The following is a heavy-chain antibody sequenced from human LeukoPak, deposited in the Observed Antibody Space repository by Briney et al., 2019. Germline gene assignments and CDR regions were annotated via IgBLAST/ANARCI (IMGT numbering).Heavy chain of an antibody. V-gene: IGHV1-2*04. CDR2: INPNSGGT. Sequence: ASVKVSCKASGYTFTGYYMHWVRQAPGQGLEWMGWINPNSGGTNYAQKFQGWVTMTRDTSISTAYMELSRLRSDDTAVYYCARGGIGMATIGMGALDIWGQGTMVTVSS. J-gene: IGHJ3*02. CDR3: ARGGIGMATIGMGALDI. CDR1: GYTFTGYY. D-gene: IGHD5-24*01.